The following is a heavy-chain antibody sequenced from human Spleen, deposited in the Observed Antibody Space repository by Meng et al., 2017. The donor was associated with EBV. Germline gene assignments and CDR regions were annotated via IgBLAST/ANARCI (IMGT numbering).Heavy chain of an antibody. D-gene: IGHD2-15*01. CDR3: ASALPGLPHDS. J-gene: IGHJ4*02. CDR1: GGSFSGYY. CDR2: INHSGST. V-gene: IGHV4-34*01. Sequence: QVQLQQWGAGLLXXXXXLXLTCAVYGGSFSGYYWTWIRQPPGKGLEWIGEINHSGSTNYNPSLKSRVTISVDTSKNHFSLKLNSVTAADTAVYYCASALPGLPHDSWSQGALVTVSS.